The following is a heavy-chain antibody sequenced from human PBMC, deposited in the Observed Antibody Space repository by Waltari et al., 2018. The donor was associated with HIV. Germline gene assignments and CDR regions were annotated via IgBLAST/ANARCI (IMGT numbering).Heavy chain of an antibody. Sequence: QAQLVQSGSELKKPGASVNVSCKDSGYTFTTYAMNWVRQAPGQGLEWMGWINTKTGIPTYAQGFSGRFVFSLDTSVSTAYLQISSLKSEDTAMYFCAKGIAVGTTYYYSAMDVWGPGTTVAVSS. CDR3: AKGIAVGTTYYYSAMDV. J-gene: IGHJ6*02. D-gene: IGHD6-19*01. CDR1: GYTFTTYA. V-gene: IGHV7-4-1*02. CDR2: INTKTGIP.